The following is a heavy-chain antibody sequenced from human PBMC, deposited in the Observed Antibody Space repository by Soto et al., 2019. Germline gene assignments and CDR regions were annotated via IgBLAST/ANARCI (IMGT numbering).Heavy chain of an antibody. CDR2: ISGYNGDT. Sequence: ASVKVSCKASGYTFTRYGISWVRQAPGQGPEWMGWISGYNGDTNYAQKFQGRVSMTIDTSTTTAYMELRSLTSDDTAVYYCAKNGQPPYYYGLDVWGQGTKVTVSS. J-gene: IGHJ6*02. CDR1: GYTFTRYG. CDR3: AKNGQPPYYYGLDV. D-gene: IGHD2-8*01. V-gene: IGHV1-18*01.